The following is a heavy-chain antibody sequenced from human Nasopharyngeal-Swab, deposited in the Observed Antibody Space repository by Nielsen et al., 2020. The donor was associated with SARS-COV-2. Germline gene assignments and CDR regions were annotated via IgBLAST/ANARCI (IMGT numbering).Heavy chain of an antibody. D-gene: IGHD2-15*01. V-gene: IGHV1-2*02. CDR2: INPHSRGT. CDR3: ARDAGEGDVVVPPGIGPIYGMDV. J-gene: IGHJ6*02. CDR1: GYTLTGYY. Sequence: ASVKVSCKASGYTLTGYYMHWVRQAPGQGLEWMGLINPHSRGTKYAQKFQGRVTMTSDTSINTDYMELSSLRSDDTAVYYCARDAGEGDVVVPPGIGPIYGMDVWGQGTTVTVSS.